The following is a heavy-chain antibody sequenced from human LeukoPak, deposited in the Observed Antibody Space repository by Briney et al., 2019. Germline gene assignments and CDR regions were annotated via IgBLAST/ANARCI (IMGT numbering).Heavy chain of an antibody. V-gene: IGHV5-51*01. CDR3: ARSAAGTDYFDY. CDR1: GYSFTTYW. D-gene: IGHD6-13*01. Sequence: ESLKISCQCSGYSFTTYWIGWVREMPGKGLGWMGIIYPGDSDTRYSPSFQGQVTISADKSISTAYLQWSSLKASDTAMYYCARSAAGTDYFDYWGQGTLVTVSS. J-gene: IGHJ4*02. CDR2: IYPGDSDT.